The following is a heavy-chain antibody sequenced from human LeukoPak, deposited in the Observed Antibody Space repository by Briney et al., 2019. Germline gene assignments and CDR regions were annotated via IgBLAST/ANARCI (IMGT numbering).Heavy chain of an antibody. V-gene: IGHV1-2*02. CDR3: ASGRIAAAAGPLYYYMDV. Sequence: GASVKVSCKASGYTFTGYYMYWVRQAPGQGLEWMGWINPNSGGTNYAQKLQGRVTMTTDTSTSTAYMELRSLRSDDTAVYYCASGRIAAAAGPLYYYMDVWGKGTTVTVSS. CDR1: GYTFTGYY. D-gene: IGHD6-13*01. J-gene: IGHJ6*03. CDR2: INPNSGGT.